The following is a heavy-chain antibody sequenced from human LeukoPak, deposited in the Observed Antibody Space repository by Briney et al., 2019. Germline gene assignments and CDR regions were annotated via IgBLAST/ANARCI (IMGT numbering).Heavy chain of an antibody. CDR1: GFTLSSYD. CDR2: IGVAGDT. Sequence: GGSLRLSCAASGFTLSSYDTHWVRQVTGKGLERVSAIGVAGDTYYPGSVKGRFIITRENAKNSLYLQMNSLRVEDTAVYYCARDRHGMAVWGQGTTVVVSS. CDR3: ARDRHGMAV. V-gene: IGHV3-13*01. J-gene: IGHJ6*02.